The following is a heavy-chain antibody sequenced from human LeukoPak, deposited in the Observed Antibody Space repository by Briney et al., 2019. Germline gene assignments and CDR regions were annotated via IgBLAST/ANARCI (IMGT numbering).Heavy chain of an antibody. CDR2: ISYDGSNK. J-gene: IGHJ4*02. Sequence: GRSLRLSCAASGFTFSSYGMHWVRQAPGKGLEWVAVISYDGSNKHYADSVKGRFTISRDNSKNTLYLQMNSLRAEDTAVYYCAKELIAVAGMGISYDYWGQGTLVTVSS. CDR3: AKELIAVAGMGISYDY. D-gene: IGHD6-19*01. CDR1: GFTFSSYG. V-gene: IGHV3-30*18.